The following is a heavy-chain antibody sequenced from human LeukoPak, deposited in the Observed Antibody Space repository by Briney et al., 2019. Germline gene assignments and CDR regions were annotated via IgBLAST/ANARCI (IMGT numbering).Heavy chain of an antibody. CDR1: GFTFYDYG. CDR3: ARASPYGDYAFDI. J-gene: IGHJ3*02. D-gene: IGHD4-17*01. V-gene: IGHV3-20*04. Sequence: GGSLRLSCAASGFTFYDYGMSWVRQAPGKGLEWVSGINWNGGSTGYADSVKGRFTISRDNTKNSLDLQRNSLRAADTALYYCARASPYGDYAFDIWGQGKMVTVSS. CDR2: INWNGGST.